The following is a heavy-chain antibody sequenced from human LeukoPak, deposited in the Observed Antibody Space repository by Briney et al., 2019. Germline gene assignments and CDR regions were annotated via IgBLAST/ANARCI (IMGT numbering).Heavy chain of an antibody. J-gene: IGHJ5*02. V-gene: IGHV1-69*05. CDR3: ARDVHGDYGSGWFDP. CDR1: GGTFNNSA. CDR2: IMPLFGTA. D-gene: IGHD4-17*01. Sequence: SVKVSCKTSGGTFNNSAISWVRQAPGQGLEWLGGIMPLFGTAVYAQKFQGRVTITKDESTRTVYLELTSLTSDDTAVYYCARDVHGDYGSGWFDPWGQGTLVSVSS.